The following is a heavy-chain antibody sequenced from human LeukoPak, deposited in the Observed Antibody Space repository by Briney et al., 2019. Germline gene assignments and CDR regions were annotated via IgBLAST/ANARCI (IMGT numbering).Heavy chain of an antibody. CDR3: ARHGGDGYTQGGYNWFDP. Sequence: GGSLRLSCAASGFTFSSYSMNWVRQAPGKGLEWVSSISSSSSYIYYADSVKGRFTISRDNAKNSLYLQMNSLRAEDTAVYYCARHGGDGYTQGGYNWFDPWGQGTLVTVSS. J-gene: IGHJ5*02. D-gene: IGHD5-24*01. V-gene: IGHV3-21*04. CDR1: GFTFSSYS. CDR2: ISSSSSYI.